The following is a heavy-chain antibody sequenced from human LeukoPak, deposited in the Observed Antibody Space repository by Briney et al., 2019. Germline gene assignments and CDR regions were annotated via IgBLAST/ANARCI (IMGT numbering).Heavy chain of an antibody. D-gene: IGHD1-26*01. CDR1: GFTFSTTG. J-gene: IGHJ3*02. V-gene: IGHV3-21*01. Sequence: PGGSLRLSCAASGFTFSTTGMTWVRQAPGKGLEWVCTITFRSDTSYADSVKGRFTVSRDNAKNSVFLQMSSLRAEDTAVYYCARVGGSNAFDIWGQGTMVIVSS. CDR3: ARVGGSNAFDI. CDR2: ITFRSDT.